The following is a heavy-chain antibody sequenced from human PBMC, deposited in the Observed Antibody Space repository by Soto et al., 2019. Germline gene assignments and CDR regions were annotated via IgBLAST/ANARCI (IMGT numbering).Heavy chain of an antibody. J-gene: IGHJ6*02. CDR3: ARDPPVVLWFGEVYGMDV. CDR2: IWYDGSNK. Sequence: QVQLVESGGGVVQPGRSLRLSCAASGFTFSSYGMHWVRQAPGKGLEWVAVIWYDGSNKYYADSVKGRFTISRDNSKNTLYLQMNSLRAEDTAVYYCARDPPVVLWFGEVYGMDVWGQGTTVTVSS. V-gene: IGHV3-33*01. D-gene: IGHD3-10*01. CDR1: GFTFSSYG.